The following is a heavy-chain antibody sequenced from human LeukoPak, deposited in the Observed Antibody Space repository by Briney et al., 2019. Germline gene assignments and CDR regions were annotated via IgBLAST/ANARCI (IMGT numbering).Heavy chain of an antibody. J-gene: IGHJ4*02. CDR2: ISSRSSYI. CDR3: ARAGSGYEDGFDY. D-gene: IGHD5-12*01. CDR1: GFTFSSHN. V-gene: IGHV3-21*01. Sequence: GGSLRLSCAASGFTFSSHNMNWVRQAPGKGLEWVSSISSRSSYIYYADSVKGRFTISRHNAKNSLYLQMNSLRAEDTAVYYCARAGSGYEDGFDYWGQGTLVTVSS.